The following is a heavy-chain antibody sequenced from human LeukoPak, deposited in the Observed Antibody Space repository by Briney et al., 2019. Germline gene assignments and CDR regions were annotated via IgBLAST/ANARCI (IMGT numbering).Heavy chain of an antibody. CDR2: VYRSGTT. CDR1: GGSISSFY. Sequence: PSETLSLTCSVSGGSISSFYWSWIRQIPGKGLEWIGYVYRSGTTSYNPSLKSRVTISVDTSENQFSLKVTSVTAADTAVYYCARGRVYFDYWGRGTLVTVSS. J-gene: IGHJ4*02. V-gene: IGHV4-59*08. CDR3: ARGRVYFDY.